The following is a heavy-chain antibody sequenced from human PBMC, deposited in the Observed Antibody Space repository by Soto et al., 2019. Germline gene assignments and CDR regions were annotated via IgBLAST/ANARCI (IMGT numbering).Heavy chain of an antibody. CDR2: IYYSGST. Sequence: SETLSLTCTVSGGSISSGGYYWSWIRRHPGKGLEWIGYIYYSGSTYYNPSLKSRVTISVDTSKNQFSLKLSSVTAADTAVYYCARVKYYDFWSGTDSYNWFDPWGQGTLVTVSS. V-gene: IGHV4-31*03. CDR3: ARVKYYDFWSGTDSYNWFDP. CDR1: GGSISSGGYY. D-gene: IGHD3-3*01. J-gene: IGHJ5*02.